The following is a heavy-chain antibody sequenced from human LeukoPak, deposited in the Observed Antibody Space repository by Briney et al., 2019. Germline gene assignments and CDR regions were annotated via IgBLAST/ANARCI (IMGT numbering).Heavy chain of an antibody. D-gene: IGHD6-19*01. CDR2: IRYDGSNK. CDR1: GFTFSSYG. J-gene: IGHJ4*02. CDR3: ASWGGQWLLGFWDY. Sequence: GGSLRLSCAASGFTFSSYGMHWVRQAPGKGLEWVVFIRYDGSNKYYADSVKGRFTISRDNSKNTPYLQMNSLRAEDTAVYYCASWGGQWLLGFWDYWGQGTLVTVSS. V-gene: IGHV3-30*02.